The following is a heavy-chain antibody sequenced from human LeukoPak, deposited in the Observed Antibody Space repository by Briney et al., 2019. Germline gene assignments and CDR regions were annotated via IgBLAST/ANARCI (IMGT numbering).Heavy chain of an antibody. V-gene: IGHV4-31*03. J-gene: IGHJ5*02. CDR1: GGSVSSGGTY. CDR3: ARMTDWFDP. CDR2: IFYSEST. Sequence: SETLSLTCTVSGGSVSSGGTYWTWIRQHPGKGLEWIGYIFYSESTYYNPSLKSRVTFSVDTSKNQFSLKLSSVTAADTAVYYCARMTDWFDPWGQGTLVTVSS.